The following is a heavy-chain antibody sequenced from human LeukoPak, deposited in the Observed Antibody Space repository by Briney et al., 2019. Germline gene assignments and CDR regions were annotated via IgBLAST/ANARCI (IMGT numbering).Heavy chain of an antibody. CDR3: ARGGSHSGATAKLDY. CDR1: GASISSYY. Sequence: SETLSLTCTVSGASISSYYWSWIRQPPGKGLEWIGYIYYSGSTNYNPSLKSRVTISVDTSKNQFSLKLNSVTAADTAIYYCARGGSHSGATAKLDYWGQGTLITVSP. J-gene: IGHJ4*02. V-gene: IGHV4-59*01. D-gene: IGHD1-26*01. CDR2: IYYSGST.